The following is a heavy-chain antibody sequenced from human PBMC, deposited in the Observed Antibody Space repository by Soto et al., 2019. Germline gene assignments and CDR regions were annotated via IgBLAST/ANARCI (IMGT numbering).Heavy chain of an antibody. J-gene: IGHJ3*02. Sequence: SVKVSCKASGYTFTSYYMHWVRQAPGQGLEWMGIINPSGGSTSYAQKFQGRVTMTRDTSTSTVYMELSSLRSEDTAVYCCALCYYYDSSGYYYVEGAFDIWGQGKMVTVSS. CDR1: GYTFTSYY. CDR2: INPSGGST. CDR3: ALCYYYDSSGYYYVEGAFDI. D-gene: IGHD3-22*01. V-gene: IGHV1-46*01.